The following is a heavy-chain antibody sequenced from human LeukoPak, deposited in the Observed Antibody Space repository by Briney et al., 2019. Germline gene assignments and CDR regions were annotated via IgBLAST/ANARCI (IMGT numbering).Heavy chain of an antibody. D-gene: IGHD2-2*02. CDR2: ISGSGGST. CDR1: GFTFSSYA. J-gene: IGHJ4*02. CDR3: ARDSDYCSRTSCYTFDY. Sequence: GGSLRLSCAASGFTFSSYAMSWVRQAPGKGLEWVSAISGSGGSTYYADSVKGRFTISRDNSKNTLYLQMNSLRAEDTAVYYCARDSDYCSRTSCYTFDYWGQGTLVTVSS. V-gene: IGHV3-23*01.